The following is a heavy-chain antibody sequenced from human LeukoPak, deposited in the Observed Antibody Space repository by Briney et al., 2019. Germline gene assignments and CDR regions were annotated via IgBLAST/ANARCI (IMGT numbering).Heavy chain of an antibody. D-gene: IGHD3-10*01. CDR3: ARARGYYGSGSYYKGYYFDY. J-gene: IGHJ4*02. Sequence: ASVKVSCKASGYTFTSYDINWVRQATGQGLEWMGWMNPNSGNTGYAQKLQGRVTMTTDTSTSTAYMELRSLRSDDTAVYYCARARGYYGSGSYYKGYYFDYWGQGTLVTVSS. CDR1: GYTFTSYD. CDR2: MNPNSGNT. V-gene: IGHV1-8*01.